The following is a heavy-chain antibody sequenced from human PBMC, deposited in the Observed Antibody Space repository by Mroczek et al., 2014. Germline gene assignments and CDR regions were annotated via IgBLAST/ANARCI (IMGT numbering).Heavy chain of an antibody. CDR3: ARELPGYCSGGSCLDNWFDP. J-gene: IGHJ5*02. CDR2: ISSSSSYI. CDR1: GFTFSSYS. Sequence: VQLVQSGGGLVKPGGSLRLSCAASGFTFSSYSMNWVRQAPGKGLEWVSSISSSSSYIYYADSVKGRFTISRDNAKNSLYLQMNSLRAEDTAVYYCARELPGYCSGGSCLDNWFDPWGQGTPGPPSP. V-gene: IGHV3-21*01. D-gene: IGHD2-15*01.